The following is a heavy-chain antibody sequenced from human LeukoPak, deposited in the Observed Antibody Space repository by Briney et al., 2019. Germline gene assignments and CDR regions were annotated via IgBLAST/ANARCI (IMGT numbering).Heavy chain of an antibody. CDR2: ISSSGSTI. CDR3: ASPRVVRGIIPMDV. J-gene: IGHJ6*03. Sequence: GGSLRLSCAASGFTFSSYSMNWVRQAPGKGLEWVSYISSSGSTIYYADSVKGRFTIYRDNAKNSLYLQINSLRAEDTAVYYCASPRVVRGIIPMDVWGKGTTVTVSS. D-gene: IGHD3-10*01. CDR1: GFTFSSYS. V-gene: IGHV3-48*04.